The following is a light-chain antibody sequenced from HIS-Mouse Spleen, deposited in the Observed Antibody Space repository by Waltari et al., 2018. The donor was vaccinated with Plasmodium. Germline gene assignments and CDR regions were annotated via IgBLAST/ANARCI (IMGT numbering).Light chain of an antibody. J-gene: IGKJ4*01. CDR2: AAS. CDR3: QQSYSTPPT. CDR1: QSSSSY. V-gene: IGKV1-39*01. Sequence: DIQMTQSPSSLSASVGDSVTITCRASQSSSSYLNWYQQKPGKAPKLLIYAASSLQSGVPSRFSGSGSGTDFTLTISSLQPEDFATYYCQQSYSTPPTFGGGTKVEIK.